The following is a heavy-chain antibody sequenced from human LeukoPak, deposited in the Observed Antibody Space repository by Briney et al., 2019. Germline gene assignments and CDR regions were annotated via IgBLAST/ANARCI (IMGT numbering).Heavy chain of an antibody. D-gene: IGHD3-10*01. Sequence: ASVNVSCKASGYTFSDYYMHWVRQAPGQGLEWMGWINPNSGGTNYAQKFQGRVTMTRDTSISTAYMELSRLRSDDTAVYYCARGLLWFGELIWNWFDPWGQGTLVTVSS. CDR2: INPNSGGT. CDR3: ARGLLWFGELIWNWFDP. J-gene: IGHJ5*02. V-gene: IGHV1-2*02. CDR1: GYTFSDYY.